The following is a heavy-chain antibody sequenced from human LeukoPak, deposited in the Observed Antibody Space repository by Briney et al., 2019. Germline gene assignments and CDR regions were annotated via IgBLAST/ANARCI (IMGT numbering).Heavy chain of an antibody. CDR3: ARDYGGPSWFGGIDY. J-gene: IGHJ4*02. V-gene: IGHV1-2*02. Sequence: ASVTVSCKASGYTFTGYYMHWVRQAPGQGLEWVGWINPKSGGTHYAQKFQGRVTMTGDTSISAAYMELSRLTSDDTAVYYCARDYGGPSWFGGIDYWGQGTLVTVSS. CDR1: GYTFTGYY. CDR2: INPKSGGT. D-gene: IGHD3-10*01.